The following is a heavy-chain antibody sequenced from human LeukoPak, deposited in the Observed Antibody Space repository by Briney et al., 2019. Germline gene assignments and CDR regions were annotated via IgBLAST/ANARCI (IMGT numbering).Heavy chain of an antibody. Sequence: SGTLSLTCAVSGGSISCSNWWSWVRPPPGKGLEWIGEINHSGSTNYNPSLKSRVTISVDTSKNQFSLKLSSVTAADTAVYYCARVAPDIAVAGTGFDYWGQGTLVTVSS. V-gene: IGHV4-4*02. J-gene: IGHJ4*02. CDR2: INHSGST. CDR1: GGSISCSNW. D-gene: IGHD6-19*01. CDR3: ARVAPDIAVAGTGFDY.